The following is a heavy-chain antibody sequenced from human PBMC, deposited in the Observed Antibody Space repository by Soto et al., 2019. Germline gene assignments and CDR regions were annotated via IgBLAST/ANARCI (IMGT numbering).Heavy chain of an antibody. Sequence: GGSLRLSCAASGFTFSNYAMSWVRQAPGKGLEWVSAISFSGGSTYYADSVKGRFTISRDNSKNTLFLQMNSLRAEDTAVYYCAKDGTYCSGGSCYAGDFDYWGQGTLVTVSS. CDR1: GFTFSNYA. CDR3: AKDGTYCSGGSCYAGDFDY. D-gene: IGHD2-15*01. V-gene: IGHV3-23*01. CDR2: ISFSGGST. J-gene: IGHJ4*02.